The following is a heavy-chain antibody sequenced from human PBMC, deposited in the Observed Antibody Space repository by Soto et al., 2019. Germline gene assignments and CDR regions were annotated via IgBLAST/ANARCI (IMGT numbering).Heavy chain of an antibody. D-gene: IGHD4-17*01. J-gene: IGHJ5*02. CDR2: IYHSGST. CDR3: ARGSTSPYGDYGFDP. Sequence: QLQLQESGSGLVKPSQTLSLTCAVSGGSISSGSYSWNWIRQPPGKGLEWIGNIYHSGSTYYNPSLKRRATISVDRSKNQVSLKVNSVTAADTAVYYCARGSTSPYGDYGFDPWGQGTLVTASS. CDR1: GGSISSGSYS. V-gene: IGHV4-30-2*01.